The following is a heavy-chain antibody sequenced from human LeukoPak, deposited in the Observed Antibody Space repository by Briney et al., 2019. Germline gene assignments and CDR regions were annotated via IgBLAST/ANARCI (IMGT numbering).Heavy chain of an antibody. J-gene: IGHJ6*03. CDR3: ARGSGRCSGGSCYLRYYYYYYMDV. CDR2: INHSGST. CDR1: GGSFSGYY. D-gene: IGHD2-15*01. V-gene: IGHV4-34*01. Sequence: SETLSLTCAVYGGSFSGYYWSWIRQPPGKGLEWIGEINHSGSTNYNPSLKSRVTISVDTSKNQFSLKLSSVTAADTAVYYCARGSGRCSGGSCYLRYYYYYYMDVWGKGTTVTVSS.